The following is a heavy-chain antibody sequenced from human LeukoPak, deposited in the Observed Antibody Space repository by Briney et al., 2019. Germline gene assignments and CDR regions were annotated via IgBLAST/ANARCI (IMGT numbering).Heavy chain of an antibody. Sequence: GGSLRLSCAASGFTFSDYYMSWIRQAPGKGLEWVSAISGSGDSTYYADSVKGRFTISRDNSKNTLYLQMNSLRAEDTAVYYCAKDRIAAAGQFDPWGQGTLVTVSS. CDR3: AKDRIAAAGQFDP. CDR2: ISGSGDST. D-gene: IGHD6-13*01. V-gene: IGHV3-23*01. CDR1: GFTFSDYY. J-gene: IGHJ5*02.